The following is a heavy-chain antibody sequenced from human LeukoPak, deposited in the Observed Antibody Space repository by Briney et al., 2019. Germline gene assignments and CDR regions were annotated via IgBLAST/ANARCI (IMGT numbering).Heavy chain of an antibody. Sequence: PGGSLRLSCAASGFTFSSYSMNWVRQAPGKGLEWVSSISSSSSYIYYADSVKGRFTISRDNSKNTLYLQMNSLRAEDTAVYYCAKDLADYYGSGSYYNPLQYWGQGTLVTVSS. D-gene: IGHD3-10*01. V-gene: IGHV3-21*04. J-gene: IGHJ4*02. CDR1: GFTFSSYS. CDR3: AKDLADYYGSGSYYNPLQY. CDR2: ISSSSSYI.